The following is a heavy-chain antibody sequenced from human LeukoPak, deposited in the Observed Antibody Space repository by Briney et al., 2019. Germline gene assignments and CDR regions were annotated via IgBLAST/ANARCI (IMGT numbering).Heavy chain of an antibody. CDR1: GGTFSSYA. CDR3: ARDLKEGGFLEWLLSPSYYYGMDV. J-gene: IGHJ6*02. D-gene: IGHD3-3*01. Sequence: SVKVSCKASGGTFSSYAISWVRQAPGQGLEWMGRIIPIFGIANYAPKFQGRVTITADKSTSTAYMELSSLRSEDTAVYYCARDLKEGGFLEWLLSPSYYYGMDVWGQGTTVTVSS. V-gene: IGHV1-69*04. CDR2: IIPIFGIA.